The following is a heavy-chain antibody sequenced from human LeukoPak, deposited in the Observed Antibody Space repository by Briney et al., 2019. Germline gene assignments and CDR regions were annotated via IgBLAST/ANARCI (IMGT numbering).Heavy chain of an antibody. D-gene: IGHD1-26*01. CDR1: GYTFTDYY. Sequence: ASVKISCKVSGYTFTDYYMHWGPQAPGKGLEWMGLVYLEDGETIYAEKFQGRVTITADTSTDTPYMELSSLRSEDTAVYYCATDEIGVGATVIAHPGIWGQGTMVTVSS. CDR3: ATDEIGVGATVIAHPGI. CDR2: VYLEDGET. V-gene: IGHV1-69-2*01. J-gene: IGHJ3*02.